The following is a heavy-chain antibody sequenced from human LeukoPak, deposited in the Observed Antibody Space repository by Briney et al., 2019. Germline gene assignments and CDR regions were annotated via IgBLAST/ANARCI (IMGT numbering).Heavy chain of an antibody. CDR3: ASPGGGSCSGGSCYSTWYFDL. V-gene: IGHV4-61*02. Sequence: PSQTLSLTCTVSGGSISSGSYYWSWIRQPAGKGLEWIGRIYTSGSTNYNPSLKSRVTISVDTSKNQFSLKLSSVTAADTAVYYCASPGGGSCSGGSCYSTWYFDLWGRGTLVTVSS. J-gene: IGHJ2*01. CDR2: IYTSGST. D-gene: IGHD2-15*01. CDR1: GGSISSGSYY.